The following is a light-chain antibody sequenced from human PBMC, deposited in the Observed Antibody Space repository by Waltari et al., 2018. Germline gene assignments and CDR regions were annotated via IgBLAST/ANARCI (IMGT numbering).Light chain of an antibody. CDR1: SSDVGGYNC. CDR3: NSYAGSNSVL. J-gene: IGLJ2*01. CDR2: DVS. Sequence: QSALTQPPSASGSPGQSVTISCTGTSSDVGGYNCVSWYQQHPGKAPKLMIYDVSKRPSGVPDRFAGSKSGNTAYRTVSGLQAEDEADYYCNSYAGSNSVLFGAGTKLTVL. V-gene: IGLV2-8*01.